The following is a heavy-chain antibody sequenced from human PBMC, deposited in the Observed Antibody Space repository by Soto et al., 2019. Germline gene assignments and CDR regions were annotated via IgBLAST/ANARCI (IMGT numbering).Heavy chain of an antibody. Sequence: PSETLSLTCTVSGGSISSYYWSWIRQPPGKGLEWIGYIYYSGSTNYNPSLKSRVTISVDTSKNQFSLKLSSVTAADTAVYYCARARSYYYDSSGYYPSYFDYWGRGTLVTVS. D-gene: IGHD3-22*01. CDR1: GGSISSYY. V-gene: IGHV4-59*01. J-gene: IGHJ4*02. CDR2: IYYSGST. CDR3: ARARSYYYDSSGYYPSYFDY.